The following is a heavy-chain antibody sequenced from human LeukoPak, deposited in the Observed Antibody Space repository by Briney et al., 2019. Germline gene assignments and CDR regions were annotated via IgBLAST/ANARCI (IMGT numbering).Heavy chain of an antibody. D-gene: IGHD6-19*01. CDR3: ARSYSSGWYRIKPIDY. J-gene: IGHJ4*02. V-gene: IGHV3-30*04. CDR1: GFTFSSYA. Sequence: GGSLRLSCAVSGFTFSSYAMHWVRQAPGKGLEWVAVISYDGSNKYYADSVKGRFTISRDNSKNTLYLQMNSLRAEDTAVYYCARSYSSGWYRIKPIDYWGQGTLVTVSS. CDR2: ISYDGSNK.